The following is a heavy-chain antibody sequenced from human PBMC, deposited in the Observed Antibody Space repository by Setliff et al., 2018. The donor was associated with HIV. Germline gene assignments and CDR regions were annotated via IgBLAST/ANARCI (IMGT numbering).Heavy chain of an antibody. V-gene: IGHV3-7*01. D-gene: IGHD4-4*01. J-gene: IGHJ6*02. Sequence: GGSLRLSCAATGFTFDSYVLHWVRQAPGKGLEWVAKIKPDGSDKYYVDSVKGRFTISRDNAKNSLYLQMNSLRAEDTAVYYCARWGYSRDGMDVWGQGTTVTVSS. CDR2: IKPDGSDK. CDR3: ARWGYSRDGMDV. CDR1: GFTFDSYV.